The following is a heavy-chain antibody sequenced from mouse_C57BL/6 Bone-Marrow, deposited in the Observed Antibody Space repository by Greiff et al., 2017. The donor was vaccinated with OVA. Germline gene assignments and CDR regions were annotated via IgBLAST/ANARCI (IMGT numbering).Heavy chain of an antibody. CDR2: IDPSDSYT. CDR1: GYTFTSYW. CDR3: ARERLREERGWYFDV. Sequence: VQLQQPGAELVMPGASVKLSCKASGYTFTSYWMHWMKQRPGQGLEWIGEIDPSDSYTNYNQKFKGKSTLTVDKSSSTAYMQLSSLTSEDSAVYYCARERLREERGWYFDVWGTGTTVTVSS. V-gene: IGHV1-69*01. D-gene: IGHD2-4*01. J-gene: IGHJ1*03.